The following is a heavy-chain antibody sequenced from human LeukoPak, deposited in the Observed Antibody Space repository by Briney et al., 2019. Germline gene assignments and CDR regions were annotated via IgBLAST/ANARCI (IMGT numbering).Heavy chain of an antibody. CDR1: GGSISSSTYY. J-gene: IGHJ4*02. D-gene: IGHD5-12*01. CDR2: IYYSGST. CDR3: ARRSGYEDY. V-gene: IGHV4-39*01. Sequence: SETLSLTCTVSGGSISSSTYYWGWIRQPPGKGLEWIGSIYYSGSTYYNPSLKSRVTISVDTSKNQFSLKLSSVTAADTAVYYCARRSGYEDYWGQGTLVTVSS.